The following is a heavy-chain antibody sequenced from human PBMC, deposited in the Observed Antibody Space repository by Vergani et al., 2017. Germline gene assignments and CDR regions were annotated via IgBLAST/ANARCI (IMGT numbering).Heavy chain of an antibody. CDR1: GGSISSSSYY. J-gene: IGHJ6*03. CDR3: ASLYCSGGSGYYYYYYYMDV. V-gene: IGHV4-39*01. CDR2: IYYSGST. D-gene: IGHD2-15*01. Sequence: QLQLQESGPGLVKPSETLSLTCTVSGGSISSSSYYWGWIRQPPGKGLEWIGRIYYSGSTYYNPSLNSRVTISVDTSKNQLSLKLSSVTAADTAVYYCASLYCSGGSGYYYYYYYMDVWGKGTTVTVSS.